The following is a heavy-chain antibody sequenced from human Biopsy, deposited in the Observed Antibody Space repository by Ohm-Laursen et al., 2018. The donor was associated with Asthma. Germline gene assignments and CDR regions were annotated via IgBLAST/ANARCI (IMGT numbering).Heavy chain of an antibody. V-gene: IGHV1-18*01. CDR2: ISVYNGNT. J-gene: IGHJ6*02. D-gene: IGHD3-10*01. Sequence: EASVKVSCKPSGYTFNSAGITWVRQAPGQGLEWMGWISVYNGNTKVAQKLQDRATMITDTSTSTAYMELRSLRSDDTAVYFCARAVDYSHYYGIDVWGQGTTVTVS. CDR1: GYTFNSAG. CDR3: ARAVDYSHYYGIDV.